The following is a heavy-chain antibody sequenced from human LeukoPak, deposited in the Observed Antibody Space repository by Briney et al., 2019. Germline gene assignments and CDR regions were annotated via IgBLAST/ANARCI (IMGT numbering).Heavy chain of an antibody. CDR2: ISGSGSST. Sequence: PGGSLRLSCAASGFTFSSYAMSWVRQAPGKGLEWVSGISGSGSSTYYADSVKGRFTISRDNSKNTLYLQMNSLRAEDTAVYYCAREIAARMDVWGQGTTVTVSS. D-gene: IGHD6-13*01. CDR1: GFTFSSYA. J-gene: IGHJ6*02. V-gene: IGHV3-23*01. CDR3: AREIAARMDV.